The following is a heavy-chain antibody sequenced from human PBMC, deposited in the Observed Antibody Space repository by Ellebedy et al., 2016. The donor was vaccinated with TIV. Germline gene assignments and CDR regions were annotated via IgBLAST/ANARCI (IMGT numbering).Heavy chain of an antibody. D-gene: IGHD5/OR15-5a*01. CDR3: AREIVDIVSTDWCFDL. CDR1: GFTFSRYD. CDR2: IGAGGDT. V-gene: IGHV3-13*01. Sequence: GGSLRLSCAASGFTFSRYDLHWVRQAKGKGLEWVAAIGAGGDTYYPDSVKGRFTISRENAQSSLYLQMNSLRDGDTAGYYCAREIVDIVSTDWCFDLWGRGTLVTVAS. J-gene: IGHJ2*01.